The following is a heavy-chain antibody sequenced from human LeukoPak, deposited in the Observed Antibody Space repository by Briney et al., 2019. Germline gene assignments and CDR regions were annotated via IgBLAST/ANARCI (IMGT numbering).Heavy chain of an antibody. D-gene: IGHD6-13*01. CDR2: INPNSGGT. V-gene: IGHV1-2*02. CDR3: ARDRVYRSTWLDAFDI. J-gene: IGHJ3*02. Sequence: ASVKVSCKASGYTFTGYYMHWVRQAPGQGLEWMGWINPNSGGTNYAQKFQGRVTMTRDTSISTAYMDLGSLRSDDTAVYYCARDRVYRSTWLDAFDIWGQGTMVTVSS. CDR1: GYTFTGYY.